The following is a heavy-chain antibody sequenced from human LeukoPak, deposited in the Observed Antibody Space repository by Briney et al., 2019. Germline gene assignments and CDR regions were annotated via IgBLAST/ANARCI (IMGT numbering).Heavy chain of an antibody. CDR3: ARVVENWFDP. D-gene: IGHD1-26*01. J-gene: IGHJ5*02. Sequence: PSETLTLTCAVYGGSISSYYWSWIRQPPGKGLEWIGYIYYSGSTNYNPSLESRVTISVDTSKNQFSLKLSSVTAADTAAYYCARVVENWFDPWGQGTLVTVSS. CDR2: IYYSGST. V-gene: IGHV4-59*01. CDR1: GGSISSYY.